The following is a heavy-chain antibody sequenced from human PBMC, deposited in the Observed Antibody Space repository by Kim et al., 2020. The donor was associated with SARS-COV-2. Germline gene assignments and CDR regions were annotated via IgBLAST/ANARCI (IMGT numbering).Heavy chain of an antibody. D-gene: IGHD1-1*01. V-gene: IGHV5-51*01. J-gene: IGHJ2*01. Sequence: GESLKISCQASGYKFTSHWIIWVRQMPGKGLEWMGIIYPDYSDTRYNPSFRGQVIISADKSVKTSYLQWNSLEASHMGMYYCARLNRREQYWYSDLWGRG. CDR2: IYPDYSDT. CDR1: GYKFTSHW. CDR3: ARLNRREQYWYSDL.